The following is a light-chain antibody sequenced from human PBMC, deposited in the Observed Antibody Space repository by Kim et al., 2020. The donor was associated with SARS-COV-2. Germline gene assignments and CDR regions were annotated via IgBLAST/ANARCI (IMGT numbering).Light chain of an antibody. CDR2: AAS. CDR3: QQSFSSPRT. CDR1: QSINTY. Sequence: DIQMTQSPSSLSASVGDRVTITCRASQSINTYLNWYQKKPGRAPKLLIFAASNFESGVPSRFSGSGSGTEFTLIISSLQVEDFATYYCQQSFSSPRTFGQGTKLEI. V-gene: IGKV1-39*01. J-gene: IGKJ2*01.